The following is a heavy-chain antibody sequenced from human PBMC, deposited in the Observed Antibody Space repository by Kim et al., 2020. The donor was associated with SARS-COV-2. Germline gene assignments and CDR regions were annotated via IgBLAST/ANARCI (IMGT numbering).Heavy chain of an antibody. CDR3: ARGSHRGYSTLKAAASSLDS. Sequence: SETLSLTCAVYGGSFSGYYWSWIRQPPGKGLEWIGEINHSGSTNYNPSLKSRVTISVDTSKNQFSLKLSSVTAADTAVYYCARGSHRGYSTLKAAASSLDSWGQGTLVTVSS. CDR2: INHSGST. D-gene: IGHD6-13*01. V-gene: IGHV4-34*01. J-gene: IGHJ4*02. CDR1: GGSFSGYY.